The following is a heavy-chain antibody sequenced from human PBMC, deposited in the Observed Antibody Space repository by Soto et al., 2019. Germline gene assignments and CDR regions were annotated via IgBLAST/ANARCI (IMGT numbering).Heavy chain of an antibody. CDR1: GGSFSGYY. J-gene: IGHJ6*02. Sequence: SETLSLTCAVYGGSFSGYYWSWIRQPPGKGLEWIGEINHSGSTNYNPSLKSRVTISVDTSKNQFSLKLSSMTAADTAVYYCARVRNAAYYESYGMDVWGQGTTVTVAS. CDR2: INHSGST. V-gene: IGHV4-34*01. CDR3: ARVRNAAYYESYGMDV. D-gene: IGHD2-2*01.